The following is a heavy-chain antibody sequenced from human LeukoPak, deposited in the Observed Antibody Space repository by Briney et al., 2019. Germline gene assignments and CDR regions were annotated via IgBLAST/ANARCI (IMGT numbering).Heavy chain of an antibody. V-gene: IGHV3-23*01. CDR2: LSGSSSIR. Sequence: RAGGSLRLSCAASGFSFSSYAMSWVRQAPGKGLEWVSSLSGSSSIREYADFVKGRFTISRDNTKNTLDLQMDSLRAEDTATYHCATAARTTTYYFDSWGQGTLVTVSS. D-gene: IGHD1-1*01. CDR1: GFSFSSYA. J-gene: IGHJ4*02. CDR3: ATAARTTTYYFDS.